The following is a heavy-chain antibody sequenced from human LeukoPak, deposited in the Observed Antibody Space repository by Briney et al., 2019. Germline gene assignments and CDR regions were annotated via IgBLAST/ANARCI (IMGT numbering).Heavy chain of an antibody. J-gene: IGHJ5*02. Sequence: GGSLRLSCAASGFTLSNYAMGWVRQAPGKGLEWVSSINSSSSYIYYADSVKGRFTISTDTAKNSLDLQINSLRAEDPAVYYCARDVAAHPMYWFDPWGQGTLVTVSS. V-gene: IGHV3-21*01. CDR2: INSSSSYI. D-gene: IGHD2-21*01. CDR1: GFTLSNYA. CDR3: ARDVAAHPMYWFDP.